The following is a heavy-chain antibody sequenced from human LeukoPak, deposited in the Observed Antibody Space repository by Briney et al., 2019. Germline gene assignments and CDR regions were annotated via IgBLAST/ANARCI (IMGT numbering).Heavy chain of an antibody. V-gene: IGHV3-30-3*01. CDR3: ARDPLYTNSPPSYFDY. Sequence: GRSLRLSCAASVFTFSSYAMNCVPHAPGRGLEWVAIISYDGTNKDYADSVKRRFTISRDNSRNTLYLQMNSLRAEDTAVYYCARDPLYTNSPPSYFDYWGQGTLVTVSS. J-gene: IGHJ4*02. CDR2: ISYDGTNK. D-gene: IGHD2-2*02. CDR1: VFTFSSYA.